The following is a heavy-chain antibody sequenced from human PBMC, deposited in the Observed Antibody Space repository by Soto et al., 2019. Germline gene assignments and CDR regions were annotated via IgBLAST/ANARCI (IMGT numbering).Heavy chain of an antibody. CDR3: ARDGDGYNISTFDL. CDR2: INPSGGST. J-gene: IGHJ3*01. Sequence: QVQLVQSGAEVKKPGASVKVSCKASGYTFTSYYMHWVRQAPGQGLEWMGIINPSGGSTSYEQKFKGRVTMTRDTSTSTVYMELISMRSEDTAVYYCARDGDGYNISTFDLWGQGTMVTVSS. CDR1: GYTFTSYY. D-gene: IGHD3-9*01. V-gene: IGHV1-46*01.